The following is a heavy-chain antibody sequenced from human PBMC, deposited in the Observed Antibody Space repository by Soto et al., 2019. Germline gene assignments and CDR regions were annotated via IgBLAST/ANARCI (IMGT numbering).Heavy chain of an antibody. J-gene: IGHJ6*02. CDR3: AKGRGDLYYYYGMDV. V-gene: IGHV3-30*18. D-gene: IGHD3-16*01. CDR1: GFTFSSYG. CDR2: ISYDGSNK. Sequence: QVQLVESGGGVVQPGRSLRLSCAASGFTFSSYGMHWVRQAPGKGLEWVAVISYDGSNKYYADSVKGRFTISRDNSRNTLYLQMNSLRAEDTAVYYCAKGRGDLYYYYGMDVWGQGTTVTVSS.